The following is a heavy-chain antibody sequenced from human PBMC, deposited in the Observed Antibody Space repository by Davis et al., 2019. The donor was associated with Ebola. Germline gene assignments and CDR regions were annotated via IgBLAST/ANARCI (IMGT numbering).Heavy chain of an antibody. CDR2: IIPILGIA. V-gene: IGHV1-69*10. J-gene: IGHJ4*02. CDR3: ARGPQDSSFYDY. D-gene: IGHD6-6*01. CDR1: GGTFSSYA. Sequence: SVKVSCKASGGTFSSYAISWVRQAPGQGLEWMGGIIPILGIANYAQKFQGRVTITADESTSTAYMELSSLRSEDTAVYYCARGPQDSSFYDYWGQGTLVTVSS.